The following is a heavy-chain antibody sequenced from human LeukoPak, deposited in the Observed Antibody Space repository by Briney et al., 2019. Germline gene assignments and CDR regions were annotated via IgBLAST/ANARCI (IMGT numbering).Heavy chain of an antibody. CDR2: MFDSVTSKDKMSDSVTS. CDR1: GGSFSSHY. CDR3: ATIKRGYPFGYFDF. D-gene: IGHD5-18*01. J-gene: IGHJ4*02. Sequence: ASETLSLTCTVSGGSFSSHYWGWIGQSPGKGLEWIAYMFDSVTSKDKMSDSVTSKDNSSLKSRLTLSADTSKNQFSLRLSYVTAADTAVYYCATIKRGYPFGYFDFWGRGILVTVSS. V-gene: IGHV4-59*11.